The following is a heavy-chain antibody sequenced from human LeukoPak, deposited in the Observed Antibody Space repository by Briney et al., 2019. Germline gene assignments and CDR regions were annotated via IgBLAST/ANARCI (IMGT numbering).Heavy chain of an antibody. V-gene: IGHV4-59*01. CDR1: SGSISNYF. Sequence: SETLSLTCTVSSGSISNYFWSWIRQPPGKRLEWIGYIHYSGSTNYNPSLKSRVTISVDTSKNQFSLKLSSVTAADTAVYYCTRVVSDSYGMDVWGQGTTVTVSS. CDR2: IHYSGST. J-gene: IGHJ6*02. CDR3: TRVVSDSYGMDV. D-gene: IGHD6-25*01.